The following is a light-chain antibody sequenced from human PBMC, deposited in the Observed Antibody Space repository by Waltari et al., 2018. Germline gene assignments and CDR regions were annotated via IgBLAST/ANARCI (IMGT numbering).Light chain of an antibody. V-gene: IGLV2-14*01. CDR2: DVG. Sequence: QSALPQPASVSGSPGQSITIPCPGSSPDAGAYNFASWYQQHPGKVPNPILYDVGTRPSGISHRFSASKSGNTASLTISGLQEEDEGEYYCSSYTTSTTLLFGTGTRLTVL. CDR1: SPDAGAYNF. CDR3: SSYTTSTTLL. J-gene: IGLJ1*01.